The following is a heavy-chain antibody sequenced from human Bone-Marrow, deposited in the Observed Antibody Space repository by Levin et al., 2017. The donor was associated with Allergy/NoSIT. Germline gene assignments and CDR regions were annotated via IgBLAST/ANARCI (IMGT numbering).Heavy chain of an antibody. CDR1: GFSFSSCG. Sequence: GGSLRLSCEASGFSFSSCGMHWVRQAPGKGLEGVSLISFDRSNKHYADSVKGRFTISRDNSKNTLYLQMNSLRTEDTAIYYCVKDRSAAGTLGDYWGQGTLVTVSS. J-gene: IGHJ4*02. V-gene: IGHV3-30*18. CDR2: ISFDRSNK. D-gene: IGHD6-13*01. CDR3: VKDRSAAGTLGDY.